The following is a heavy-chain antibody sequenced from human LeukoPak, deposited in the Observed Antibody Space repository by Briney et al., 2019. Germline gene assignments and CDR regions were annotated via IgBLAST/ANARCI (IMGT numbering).Heavy chain of an antibody. Sequence: PSETLSLTCTVSGGSISSSSYYWGWIRQPPGKGLEWIGEISHRGRTYYNLSLKSRVTISVDTSKNQISLKVRSVTAADTAVYYCARTTEDCSSTSCYQYWFDPWGQGTLVIVSS. CDR1: GGSISSSSYY. V-gene: IGHV4-39*07. CDR3: ARTTEDCSSTSCYQYWFDP. CDR2: ISHRGRT. D-gene: IGHD2-2*01. J-gene: IGHJ5*02.